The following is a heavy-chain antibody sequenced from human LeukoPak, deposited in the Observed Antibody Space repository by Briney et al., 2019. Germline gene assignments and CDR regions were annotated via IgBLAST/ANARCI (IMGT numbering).Heavy chain of an antibody. CDR2: ISSSSSYI. CDR1: GFTFSSYA. CDR3: ARDPEQVDTAMVNMDV. V-gene: IGHV3-21*01. Sequence: PGGSLRLSCAASGFTFSSYAMSWVRQAPGKGLEWVSSISSSSSYIYYADSVKGRFTISRDNAKNSLYLQMNSLRAEDTAVYYCARDPEQVDTAMVNMDVWGKGTTVTVSS. J-gene: IGHJ6*04. D-gene: IGHD5-18*01.